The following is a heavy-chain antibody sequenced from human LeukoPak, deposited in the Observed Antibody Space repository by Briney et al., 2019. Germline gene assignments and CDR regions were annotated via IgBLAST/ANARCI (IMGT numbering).Heavy chain of an antibody. Sequence: PSETLSLTCTVSGDFITAYYWSWIQQPPGKGLEWIGYVYYSGSTEYNPSLRSRVTISLEMSKHQFSLNLTSVTAADTAVYYCASNTGTVFDYWGQGTLVTVSS. V-gene: IGHV4-59*01. CDR1: GDFITAYY. CDR3: ASNTGTVFDY. D-gene: IGHD7-27*01. CDR2: VYYSGST. J-gene: IGHJ4*02.